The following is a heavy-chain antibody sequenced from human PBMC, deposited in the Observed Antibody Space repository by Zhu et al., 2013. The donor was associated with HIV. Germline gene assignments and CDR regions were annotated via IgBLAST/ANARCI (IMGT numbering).Heavy chain of an antibody. V-gene: IGHV4-34*01. J-gene: IGHJ4*02. CDR1: GGSFSGYY. D-gene: IGHD3-10*01. Sequence: QVQLQQWGAGLLKPSETLSLTCAVYGGSFSGYYWSWIRQPPGKGLEWIGEINHSGSTNYNPSLKSRVTISVDTSKNQFSLKLSSVTAADTAVYYCARGRNYYGSGSYYRNSPTFDYWGQGTLVTVSS. CDR2: INHSGST. CDR3: ARGRNYYGSGSYYRNSPTFDY.